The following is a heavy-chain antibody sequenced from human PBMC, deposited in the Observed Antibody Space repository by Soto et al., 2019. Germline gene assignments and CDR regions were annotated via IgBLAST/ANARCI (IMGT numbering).Heavy chain of an antibody. CDR3: ARIVVGATVDL. V-gene: IGHV4-61*01. J-gene: IGHJ5*02. CDR2: ISYTGDT. CDR1: GDSVSSDRYF. Sequence: SETLSLTCSVSGDSVSSDRYFWTWIRQPPGKGLEWVAYISYTGDTNYNPSLKSRVTISVDTSRNQFSLTLTSVTAADTAVYFCARIVVGATVDLWGQGSLVTVSS. D-gene: IGHD1-26*01.